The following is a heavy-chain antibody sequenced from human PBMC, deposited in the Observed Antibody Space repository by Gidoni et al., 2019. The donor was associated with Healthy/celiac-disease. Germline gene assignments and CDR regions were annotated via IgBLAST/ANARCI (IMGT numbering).Heavy chain of an antibody. CDR2: ISSSSSYI. D-gene: IGHD3-3*01. Sequence: EVQLVESGGGLVKPGGSLRLSCPSSGFTFSSYSMNWVRQAPGKGLGWVSSISSSSSYIYYADSVKGRFTISRDNAKNSLYLQMNSLRAEDTAVDYCARDRGTIFGDVWGQGTTVTVSS. V-gene: IGHV3-21*01. CDR3: ARDRGTIFGDV. J-gene: IGHJ6*02. CDR1: GFTFSSYS.